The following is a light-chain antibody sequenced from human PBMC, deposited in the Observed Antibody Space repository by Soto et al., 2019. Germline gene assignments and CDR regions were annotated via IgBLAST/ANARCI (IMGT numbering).Light chain of an antibody. V-gene: IGKV3-11*01. J-gene: IGKJ2*01. Sequence: EIVLTQSPATLSLSPGEIATLSCRASQSVSSYLAWYQQKPGQAPRLLIYDASNRATGIPARFSGSGSGTDFTLTISSLEPEDFAVYYCQQRSNWPPVYTFGQGTKLDIK. CDR1: QSVSSY. CDR3: QQRSNWPPVYT. CDR2: DAS.